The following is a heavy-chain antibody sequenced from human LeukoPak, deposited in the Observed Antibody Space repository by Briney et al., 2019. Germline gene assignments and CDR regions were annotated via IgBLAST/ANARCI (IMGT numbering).Heavy chain of an antibody. CDR2: IKSKTDGGTT. J-gene: IGHJ4*02. D-gene: IGHD5-12*01. V-gene: IGHV3-15*01. Sequence: GGSLGLSCAASGFTFSNAWMSWVRQAPGKGLEWVGRIKSKTDGGTTDYAAPVKGRFTISRDDSKNTLYLQMNSLKTEDTAVYYCAKYSGYDPEFDYWGQGTVVTVSS. CDR1: GFTFSNAW. CDR3: AKYSGYDPEFDY.